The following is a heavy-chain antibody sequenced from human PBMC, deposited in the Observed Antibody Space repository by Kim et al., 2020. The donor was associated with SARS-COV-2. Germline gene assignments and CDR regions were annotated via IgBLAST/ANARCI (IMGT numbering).Heavy chain of an antibody. Sequence: SVKVSCKASGGTFSSYAISWVRQAPGQGLEWMGGIIPIFGTANYAQKFQGRVTITADESTSTAYMELSSLRSEDTAVYYCARVLCTNGVCYTGWHYYYYGMDVWGQGTTVTVSS. V-gene: IGHV1-69*13. CDR1: GGTFSSYA. CDR3: ARVLCTNGVCYTGWHYYYYGMDV. J-gene: IGHJ6*02. CDR2: IIPIFGTA. D-gene: IGHD2-8*01.